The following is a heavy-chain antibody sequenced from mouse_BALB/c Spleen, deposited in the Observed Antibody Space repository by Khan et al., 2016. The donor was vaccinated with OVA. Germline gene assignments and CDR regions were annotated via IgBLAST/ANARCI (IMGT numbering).Heavy chain of an antibody. D-gene: IGHD1-1*01. CDR1: GYTFTSYW. J-gene: IGHJ3*01. CDR2: INPSTGYT. Sequence: QVRLQQSGAELAKPGASVKMSCKASGYTFTSYWMHWVKQRPGQGLEWIGYINPSTGYTEYNQRFKDKATLTADKSSNTAYMQLSSLTSEESAVYYCANHGSSSAWLTYWGQGTLVTVSA. CDR3: ANHGSSSAWLTY. V-gene: IGHV1-7*01.